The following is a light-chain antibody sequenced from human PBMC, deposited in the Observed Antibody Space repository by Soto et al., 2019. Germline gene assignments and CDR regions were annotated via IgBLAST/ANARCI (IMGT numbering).Light chain of an antibody. J-gene: IGKJ1*01. Sequence: EIVLTQSPGTLSLSPGERATLSCRASQSISSSYLAWYQQKPGQAPRLLIYIASTRAAGIPARFSGSGSGTEFTLTISSLQSEDSAIYYCQQYNNWPSWTFGQGTKVAIK. CDR3: QQYNNWPSWT. CDR1: QSISSSY. V-gene: IGKV3-15*01. CDR2: IAS.